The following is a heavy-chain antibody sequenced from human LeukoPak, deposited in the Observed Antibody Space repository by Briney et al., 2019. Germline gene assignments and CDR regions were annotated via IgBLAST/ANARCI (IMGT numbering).Heavy chain of an antibody. CDR1: GFTFSSYN. V-gene: IGHV3-74*01. Sequence: PGGSLRLSCAASGFTFSSYNMSWVRQAPGKGLVWVSRINPDGTTTSYADSVKGRFTISRDNAKDTVYLQMNSLRAEDTAVYYCARVSIGWYSFDYWGQGTLVTVSS. D-gene: IGHD6-19*01. J-gene: IGHJ4*02. CDR3: ARVSIGWYSFDY. CDR2: INPDGTTT.